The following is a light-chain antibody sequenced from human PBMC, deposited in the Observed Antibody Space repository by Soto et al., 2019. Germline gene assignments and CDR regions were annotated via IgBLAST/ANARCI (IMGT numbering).Light chain of an antibody. CDR2: AAS. J-gene: IGKJ1*01. CDR3: QHYKCHSDA. Sequence: EIRVTQSPAVLSSSEGDRVTITFRASQGISSYLAWYQQKPGKAPQLLIYAASSVQTGVPSRFSGSGSGTDFTLTISSLQPEDVATYCCQHYKCHSDAFGQGTNVDI. V-gene: IGKV1-9*01. CDR1: QGISSY.